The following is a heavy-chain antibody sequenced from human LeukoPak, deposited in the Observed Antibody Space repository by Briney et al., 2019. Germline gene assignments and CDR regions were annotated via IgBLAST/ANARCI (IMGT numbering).Heavy chain of an antibody. J-gene: IGHJ4*02. D-gene: IGHD1-7*01. V-gene: IGHV3-7*01. Sequence: GGSLRLSCAVSGFRFSSQWMTWVRQAPGTGLEWVATINSDGSAKYHVDSAKGRFTISRDNAKNLVYLQMSILRAEDTAVYYCADLGTSDCGQGTLVTVSS. CDR1: GFRFSSQW. CDR2: INSDGSAK. CDR3: ADLGTSD.